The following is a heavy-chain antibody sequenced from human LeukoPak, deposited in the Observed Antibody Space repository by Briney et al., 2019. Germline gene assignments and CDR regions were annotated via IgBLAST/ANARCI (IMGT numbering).Heavy chain of an antibody. CDR2: INPNSGGT. CDR1: GYTFTGYY. CDR3: ARGGAAGIAIGHY. Sequence: ASVKVSCKASGYTFTGYYMHWVRQAAGQGLEWMGWINPNSGGTNYAQKFQGWVTMTRDTSISTAYMELSRLRSDDTAVYYCARGGAAGIAIGHYWGQGTLVTVSS. V-gene: IGHV1-2*04. D-gene: IGHD6-13*01. J-gene: IGHJ4*02.